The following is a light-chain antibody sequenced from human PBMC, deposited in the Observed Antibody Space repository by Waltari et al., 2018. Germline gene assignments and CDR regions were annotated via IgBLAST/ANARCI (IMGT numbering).Light chain of an antibody. CDR1: TSNLRAWNF. CDR2: EVT. CDR3: SSYAGNNIWV. V-gene: IGLV2-8*01. J-gene: IGLJ3*02. Sequence: QSALTQPPSASGSLGQSVTISCTGTTSNLRAWNFVSWHQQHPGKAPKIIIYEVTRRPSGVPDRFAGSKSGNTASLTVSGLQAEDEAYYYCSSYAGNNIWVFGGGTKVTVL.